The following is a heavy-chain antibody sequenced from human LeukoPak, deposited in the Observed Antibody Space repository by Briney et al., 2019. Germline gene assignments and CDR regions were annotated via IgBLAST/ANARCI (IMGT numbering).Heavy chain of an antibody. Sequence: GGSLRLSCAASGFTFSSYAMSWVRQAPGKGLEWVSAISGSGGSTYYADSVKGRFTISRDNSKNTLYLQMNSLRAEDTSVYYCAKDKAGDTADYYGMDVWGKGTTVTVSS. J-gene: IGHJ6*04. V-gene: IGHV3-23*01. CDR3: AKDKAGDTADYYGMDV. CDR2: ISGSGGST. CDR1: GFTFSSYA. D-gene: IGHD5-18*01.